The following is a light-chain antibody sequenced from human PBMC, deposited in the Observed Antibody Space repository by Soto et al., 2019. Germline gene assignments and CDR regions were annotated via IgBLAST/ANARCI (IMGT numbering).Light chain of an antibody. CDR3: QQGHNWPLT. CDR2: GAS. J-gene: IGKJ2*01. V-gene: IGKV3-15*01. Sequence: EIVMTQSPATLSVSPGESATLSCMAGQSISSELAWYQQKPGQPPRLLIYGASTRATGVPARFTGSGSGSDFTLTISGLQSEDFAVYYCQQGHNWPLTFGQGTRLEI. CDR1: QSISSE.